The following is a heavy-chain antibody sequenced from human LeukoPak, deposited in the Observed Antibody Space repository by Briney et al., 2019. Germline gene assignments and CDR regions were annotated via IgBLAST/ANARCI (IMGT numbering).Heavy chain of an antibody. D-gene: IGHD3-10*01. V-gene: IGHV4-39*07. Sequence: SETLSLTCTVSGGSISSSSHYWGWIRQPPGKGLEWIGSIYYSGSTYYNPSLKSRVTISVDTSKNQFSLKLSSVTAADTAVYYCARDVRSGSYRRTYYYYYMDVWGKGTTVTVSS. CDR3: ARDVRSGSYRRTYYYYYMDV. CDR2: IYYSGST. CDR1: GGSISSSSHY. J-gene: IGHJ6*03.